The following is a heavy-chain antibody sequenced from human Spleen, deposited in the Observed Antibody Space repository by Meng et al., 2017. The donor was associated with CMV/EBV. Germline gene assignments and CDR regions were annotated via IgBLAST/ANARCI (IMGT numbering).Heavy chain of an antibody. V-gene: IGHV3-23*03. CDR1: AFPFSSYA. J-gene: IGHJ6*02. CDR3: AKDIIDPPPNYGMDV. CDR2: IYSGGSST. Sequence: SAFPFSSYAMSCVRQALGKGLAWVSLIYSGGSSTFYADSVKGRFTISRDDSKNTLYLQMHSLRAADTAIYYCAKDIIDPPPNYGMDVWGQGTTVTVSS. D-gene: IGHD3-16*02.